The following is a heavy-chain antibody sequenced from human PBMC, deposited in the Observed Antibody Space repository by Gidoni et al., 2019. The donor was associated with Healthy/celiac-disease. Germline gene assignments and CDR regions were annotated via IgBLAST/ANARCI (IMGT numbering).Heavy chain of an antibody. CDR3: TTTQEEGTVGAEGRDY. V-gene: IGHV3-15*01. J-gene: IGHJ4*02. CDR1: GFTFSNAW. D-gene: IGHD1-26*01. Sequence: EVQLVESGGGLVKPGGSLRLSCAASGFTFSNAWMSWVRQAPGKGLEGVGRIKSKTDGGTTDYAAPVKGRFTISRDDSKNTLYLQMNSLKTEDTAVYYCTTTQEEGTVGAEGRDYWGQGTLVTVSS. CDR2: IKSKTDGGTT.